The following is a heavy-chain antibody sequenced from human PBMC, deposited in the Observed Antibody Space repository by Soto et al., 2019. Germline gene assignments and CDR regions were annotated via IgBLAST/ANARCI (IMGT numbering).Heavy chain of an antibody. J-gene: IGHJ5*02. CDR3: ARHPLRGYCSSTSCYSNWFDP. D-gene: IGHD2-2*01. V-gene: IGHV5-10-1*01. CDR1: GYSFTSYW. CDR2: IDPSDSYT. Sequence: PGESLKISCKGSGYSFTSYWISWVRQMPGKGLEWMGRIDPSDSYTNYSPSFQGHVTISADKSISTAYLQWSSLKASDTAMYYCARHPLRGYCSSTSCYSNWFDPWGQGTLVTVSS.